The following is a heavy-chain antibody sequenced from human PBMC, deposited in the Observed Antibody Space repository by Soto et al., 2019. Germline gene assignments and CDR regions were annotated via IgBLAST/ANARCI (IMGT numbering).Heavy chain of an antibody. V-gene: IGHV4-4*07. J-gene: IGHJ6*02. D-gene: IGHD4-17*01. CDR2: IYTSGSI. CDR1: GGSISSYY. CDR3: ARENLTVTSLLYYGMDV. Sequence: QVQLQESGPGLVKPSETLSLTCTVSGGSISSYYWSWIRQPAGKGLEWIGRIYTSGSINYNPSLKSRVTMSVDTSKNQFSLKLSSVTAADTAVYYCARENLTVTSLLYYGMDVWGQGTTVTVSS.